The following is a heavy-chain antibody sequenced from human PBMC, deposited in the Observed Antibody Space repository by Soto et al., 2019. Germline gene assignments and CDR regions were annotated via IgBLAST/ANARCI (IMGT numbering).Heavy chain of an antibody. V-gene: IGHV3-23*01. D-gene: IGHD3-9*01. Sequence: EVQLLESGGGLEQPGGSLRLSCVASGFTFSNYAMNWIRQAPGKGLEWVSSISGSDDRTFFADSVKGRFTISRDNSKDTVFLQMNNLRDEDTALYYCTKGGRGIDIFFDSWGQGTLVSVSS. CDR1: GFTFSNYA. J-gene: IGHJ4*02. CDR2: ISGSDDRT. CDR3: TKGGRGIDIFFDS.